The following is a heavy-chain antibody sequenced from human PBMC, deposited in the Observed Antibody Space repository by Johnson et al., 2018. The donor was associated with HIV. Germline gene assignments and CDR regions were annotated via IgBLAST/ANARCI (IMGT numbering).Heavy chain of an antibody. D-gene: IGHD5-24*01. J-gene: IGHJ3*02. V-gene: IGHV3-53*01. Sequence: VQLVESGGGLIQPGGSLRLSCAASGFTVSSNYMSWVRQAPGKGLEWVSVIYSGGSTYYADSVKGRFTISRDNSKNTLYLQMNSLRAEDTAVYYCARDRWLEIGAFDIWGQGTMVTVSS. CDR2: IYSGGST. CDR3: ARDRWLEIGAFDI. CDR1: GFTVSSNY.